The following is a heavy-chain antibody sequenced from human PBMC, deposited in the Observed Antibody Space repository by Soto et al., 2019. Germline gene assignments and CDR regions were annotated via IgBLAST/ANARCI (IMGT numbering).Heavy chain of an antibody. CDR1: SGSFSVYY. CDR2: VNHAGST. D-gene: IGHD4-4*01. Sequence: SETLSLTCAVYSGSFSVYYWNWIRQSPGKGLEWIGEVNHAGSTNYNPSLKSRVTISVDSSKNQFSLKLSSVTAADTAVYFCVRDSTRRGPGDICGQATMVTVSS. J-gene: IGHJ3*02. CDR3: VRDSTRRGPGDI. V-gene: IGHV4-34*01.